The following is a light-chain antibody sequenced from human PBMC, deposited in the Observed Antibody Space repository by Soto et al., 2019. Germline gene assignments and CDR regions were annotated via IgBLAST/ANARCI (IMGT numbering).Light chain of an antibody. Sequence: DIQMTQFPSTLSASVGDRVTITCRASQDIDISLAWFQQRPGEAPKLLIFAASGLESGVPSRFSGSGSGTEITLTISSLQPDDFATYYCQQYNSYPWTFGQGTKVDIK. J-gene: IGKJ1*01. V-gene: IGKV1-5*01. CDR1: QDIDIS. CDR3: QQYNSYPWT. CDR2: AAS.